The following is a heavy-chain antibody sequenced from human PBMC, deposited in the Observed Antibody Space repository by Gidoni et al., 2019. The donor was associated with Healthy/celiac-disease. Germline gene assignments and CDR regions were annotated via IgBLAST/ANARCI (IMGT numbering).Heavy chain of an antibody. CDR1: GFTFRSYG. CDR2: IWYDGSNK. J-gene: IGHJ4*02. Sequence: QVQLVESGVGVVQPGRSLRLSCAASGFTFRSYGMHWVRQAPGKGLAWVAVIWYDGSNKYYADSVKGRFTISRDNSKNTLYLQMNSLRAEDTAVYYCARLQLRYFDWAPDYWGQGTLVTVSS. V-gene: IGHV3-33*01. D-gene: IGHD3-9*01. CDR3: ARLQLRYFDWAPDY.